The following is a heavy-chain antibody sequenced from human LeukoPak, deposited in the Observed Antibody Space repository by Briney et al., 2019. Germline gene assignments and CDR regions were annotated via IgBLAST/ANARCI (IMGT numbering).Heavy chain of an antibody. CDR2: INHSGST. J-gene: IGHJ1*01. Sequence: SETLSLTCAVYGGSFSGYYWSWIRQPPGKGLEWIGEINHSGSTNYNPSLKSRVTISVDTSKNQFSLKLSSVTAADTAVYYCASNYGGNSSYFQHRGQGTLVTVSS. CDR3: ASNYGGNSSYFQH. V-gene: IGHV4-34*01. CDR1: GGSFSGYY. D-gene: IGHD4-23*01.